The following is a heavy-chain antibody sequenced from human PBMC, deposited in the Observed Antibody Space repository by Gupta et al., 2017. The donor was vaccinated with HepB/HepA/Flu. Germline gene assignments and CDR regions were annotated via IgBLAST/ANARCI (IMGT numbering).Heavy chain of an antibody. CDR2: YSGST. J-gene: IGHJ3*02. V-gene: IGHV4-59*01. Sequence: YSGSTNYNPSLKSRVTISVDTSKNQLSLKLSSVTAADTAVYYCAREFRRDAFDIWGQGTMVTVSS. CDR3: AREFRRDAFDI.